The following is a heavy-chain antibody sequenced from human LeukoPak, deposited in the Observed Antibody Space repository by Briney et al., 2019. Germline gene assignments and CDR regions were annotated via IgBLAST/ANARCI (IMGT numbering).Heavy chain of an antibody. J-gene: IGHJ4*02. V-gene: IGHV4-59*08. CDR2: IYYNGIT. CDR3: ASSPSGYWWNFDC. CDR1: GGSISSYY. D-gene: IGHD3-22*01. Sequence: SETLSLTCTVSGGSISSYYWSWIRQPPGKGLEWIGYIYYNGITYYNPPLKSRVTISVDTSKNQFSLKLTSVTAADTAVYYCASSPSGYWWNFDCWGQGTLVTVSS.